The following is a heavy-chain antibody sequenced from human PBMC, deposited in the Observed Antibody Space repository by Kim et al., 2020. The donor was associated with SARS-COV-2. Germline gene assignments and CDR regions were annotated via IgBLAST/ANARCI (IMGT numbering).Heavy chain of an antibody. Sequence: GGSLRLSCAASGFTFSDYYMSWIRQAPGKGLEWVSYISSSSSYTNYADSVKGRFTISRDNAKNSLYLQMNSLRAEDTAVYYCARYRRRDGYKYSDYWGQGTLVTVSS. V-gene: IGHV3-11*06. CDR1: GFTFSDYY. CDR2: ISSSSSYT. CDR3: ARYRRRDGYKYSDY. J-gene: IGHJ4*02. D-gene: IGHD5-12*01.